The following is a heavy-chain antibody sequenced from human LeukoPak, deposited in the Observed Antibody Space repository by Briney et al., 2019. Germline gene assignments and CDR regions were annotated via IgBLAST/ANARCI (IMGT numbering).Heavy chain of an antibody. D-gene: IGHD4-23*01. J-gene: IGHJ6*03. CDR2: IIRFFGTA. Sequence: SVKVSCKASGHTFSNYAIHWVRQAPGQGLEWMGGIIRFFGTATYAQRFQGRATITADESTSTAYMELSSLRSEDTAVYYCARDDYGGNSFYYYYYMDVWGKGTTATVSS. CDR1: GHTFSNYA. V-gene: IGHV1-69*01. CDR3: ARDDYGGNSFYYYYYMDV.